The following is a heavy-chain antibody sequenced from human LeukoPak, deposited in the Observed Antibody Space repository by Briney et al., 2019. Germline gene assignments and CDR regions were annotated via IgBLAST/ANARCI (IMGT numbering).Heavy chain of an antibody. CDR2: INPNSGGT. J-gene: IGHJ4*02. V-gene: IGHV1-2*06. D-gene: IGHD3-22*01. CDR1: GYTFTGYY. CDR3: ARTGVADASITTFDY. Sequence: ASVTVSCKASGYTFTGYYMHWVRQAPGQGLEWMGRINPNSGGTNYAQKFQGSVTMTRDTSISTVYMELNRLRSDDTAVYYCARTGVADASITTFDYWGQGTLVTVSS.